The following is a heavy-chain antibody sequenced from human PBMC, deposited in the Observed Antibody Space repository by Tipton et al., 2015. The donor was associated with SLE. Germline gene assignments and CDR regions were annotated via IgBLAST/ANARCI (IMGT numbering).Heavy chain of an antibody. CDR2: SHQSGTT. Sequence: TLSLTCAVYGGSFSGYYWSWIRQPPGKGLEWIGESHQSGTTNYHPSFKSRVTISVDTSKNQFSLRLSSVTAADTAVYYCAREADTGSSALDVWGQGTMVTVSS. CDR1: GGSFSGYY. V-gene: IGHV4-34*01. J-gene: IGHJ3*01. CDR3: AREADTGSSALDV. D-gene: IGHD3-10*01.